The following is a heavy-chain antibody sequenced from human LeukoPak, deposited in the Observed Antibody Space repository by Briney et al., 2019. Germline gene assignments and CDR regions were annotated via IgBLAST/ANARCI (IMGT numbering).Heavy chain of an antibody. CDR3: ARGPGRGYSYGYGYYYMDV. J-gene: IGHJ6*03. D-gene: IGHD5-18*01. Sequence: SETLSLTCAVYGGSFSGYYWSWIRQPPGKGREGMGEINHSGSTNYNPSLKSRVTISADTAKTPSSLKLSSVTRADTAVYYCARGPGRGYSYGYGYYYMDVWGKGTTVTVSS. V-gene: IGHV4-34*01. CDR1: GGSFSGYY. CDR2: INHSGST.